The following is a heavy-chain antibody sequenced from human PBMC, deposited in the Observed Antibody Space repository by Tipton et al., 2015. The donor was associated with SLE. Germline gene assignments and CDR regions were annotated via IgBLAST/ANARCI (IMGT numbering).Heavy chain of an antibody. CDR1: GGSFSGYY. Sequence: TLSLTCAVYGGSFSGYYWGWIRQPPGKGLEWIGSVYYSGSTYYNPSLKSRLTISVDTSKNHFSLELSSVTAADTAVYYCARGAVAGSAYFDYWGQGTLVTVSS. CDR2: VYYSGST. J-gene: IGHJ4*01. CDR3: ARGAVAGSAYFDY. V-gene: IGHV4-34*01. D-gene: IGHD6-19*01.